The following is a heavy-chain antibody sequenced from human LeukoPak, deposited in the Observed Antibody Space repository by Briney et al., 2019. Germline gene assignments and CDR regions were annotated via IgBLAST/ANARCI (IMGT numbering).Heavy chain of an antibody. CDR2: INPNSGGT. CDR1: GYTFTGYY. D-gene: IGHD4-17*01. J-gene: IGHJ5*02. CDR3: ARVMTTVTFYWFDP. Sequence: ASVKVSCKASGYTFTGYYMHWVRHAPGQGLEWMGWINPNSGGTNYAQKFQGRVTMTRGTSISTAYMELSRLRSDDTAVYYCARVMTTVTFYWFDPWGQGTLVTVSS. V-gene: IGHV1-2*02.